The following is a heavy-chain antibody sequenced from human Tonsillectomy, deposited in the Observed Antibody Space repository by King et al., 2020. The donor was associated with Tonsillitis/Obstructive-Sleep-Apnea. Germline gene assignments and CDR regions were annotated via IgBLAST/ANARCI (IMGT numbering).Heavy chain of an antibody. CDR2: IDPSDSYT. CDR3: ASIGDIYGFGNYAMDV. D-gene: IGHD3-10*01. Sequence: VQLVESGAEVKKPGESLNISCKSSGYSFTSYWISWVRQMPGKGLEWMGRIDPSDSYTNYSPSFQGHGIISADKSINTAYLQWSSLKASDTAIYYCASIGDIYGFGNYAMDVWGQGTTVSVSS. J-gene: IGHJ6*02. CDR1: GYSFTSYW. V-gene: IGHV5-10-1*03.